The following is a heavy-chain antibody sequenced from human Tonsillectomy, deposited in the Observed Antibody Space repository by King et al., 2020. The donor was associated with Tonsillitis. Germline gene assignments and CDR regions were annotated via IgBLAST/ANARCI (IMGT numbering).Heavy chain of an antibody. Sequence: VQLVESGGGLVQPGGSLRLSCASSGFTFSRYNINWVRQAPGKGLEWVSYISSSNRTMYYADSVKGRFTISRDNAKNSLYLQMNSLRAEDTGLYYCTRGNGFDYWGQGTLVTVSA. J-gene: IGHJ4*02. CDR3: TRGNGFDY. CDR2: ISSSNRTM. D-gene: IGHD2-8*01. V-gene: IGHV3-48*01. CDR1: GFTFSRYN.